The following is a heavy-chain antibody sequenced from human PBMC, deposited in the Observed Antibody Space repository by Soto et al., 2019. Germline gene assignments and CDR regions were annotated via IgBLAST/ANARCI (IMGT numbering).Heavy chain of an antibody. V-gene: IGHV3-48*02. CDR1: GFTFSTYN. CDR2: ISSTSSSI. J-gene: IGHJ4*02. D-gene: IGHD1-1*01. Sequence: EVQLVESGGGLVQPGGSLRLSCAASGFTFSTYNMNWVRQAPGKGLEWVSFISSTSSSIYYADCVKGRFTISRDNAKNSLYLQMNSLRDDDTAVDYCARGSRPGGFSPWNYWGQGTLVTVSS. CDR3: ARGSRPGGFSPWNY.